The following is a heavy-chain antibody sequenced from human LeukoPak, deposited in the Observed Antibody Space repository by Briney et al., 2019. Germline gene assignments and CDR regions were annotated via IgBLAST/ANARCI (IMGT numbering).Heavy chain of an antibody. Sequence: GGSLRVSCAASGFTFSSYAMSWVRQAPGRGREWVSVFSGSGGSAYYADSVKGRFTISRDISKNTLYLHTSSLRAEDTAVYYCAKALEARGYDNPLVPFDYWGRGTLVTVSS. CDR3: AKALEARGYDNPLVPFDY. V-gene: IGHV3-23*01. J-gene: IGHJ4*02. CDR2: FSGSGGSA. D-gene: IGHD5-12*01. CDR1: GFTFSSYA.